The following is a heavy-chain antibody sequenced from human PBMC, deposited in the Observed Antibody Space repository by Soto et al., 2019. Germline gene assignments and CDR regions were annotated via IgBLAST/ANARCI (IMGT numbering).Heavy chain of an antibody. D-gene: IGHD5-12*01. J-gene: IGHJ4*02. CDR3: AMGVKMATPHKYYFHY. Sequence: GESLKISCKGSGYSFTSYWITWVRQMPGKGLEWMGRFDASGSSTNYSPSFRGHVTISSDRSTNTAYLQWSSRKASDTAMYYCAMGVKMATPHKYYFHYWGQGTLVTVSS. CDR1: GYSFTSYW. CDR2: FDASGSST. V-gene: IGHV5-10-1*01.